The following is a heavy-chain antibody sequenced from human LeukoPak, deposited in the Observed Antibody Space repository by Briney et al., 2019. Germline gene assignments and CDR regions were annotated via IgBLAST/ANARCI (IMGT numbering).Heavy chain of an antibody. CDR1: GGSISSGDYY. J-gene: IGHJ4*02. V-gene: IGHV4-30-4*01. CDR2: IYYSGST. Sequence: PSQTLSLTCTVSGGSISSGDYYWSWIRQPPGKGLGWIGYIYYSGSTYYNPSLKSRVTISVDTSRNQFSLKLSSVTAADTAVYCCARGLDLDWGQGTLVTVSS. D-gene: IGHD3-9*01. CDR3: ARGLDLD.